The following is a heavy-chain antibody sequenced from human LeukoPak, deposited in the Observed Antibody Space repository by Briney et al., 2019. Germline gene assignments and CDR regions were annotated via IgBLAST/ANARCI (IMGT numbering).Heavy chain of an antibody. V-gene: IGHV4-4*07. CDR1: GGSISSYY. CDR2: IYNSGST. D-gene: IGHD2-2*01. J-gene: IGHJ6*03. Sequence: PSETLSLTCTVSGGSISSYYWSWIRQPAGKGLEWIGHIYNSGSTNYNPSLKSRVTISVDTSKNQFSLKLSSVTAADTAVYYCARDGRYCSSTSCYAEDYYYYMDVWGKGTTVTISS. CDR3: ARDGRYCSSTSCYAEDYYYYMDV.